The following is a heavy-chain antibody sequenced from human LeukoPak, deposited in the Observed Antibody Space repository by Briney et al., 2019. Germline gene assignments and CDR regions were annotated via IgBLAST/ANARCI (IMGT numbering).Heavy chain of an antibody. J-gene: IGHJ5*02. CDR3: ASQTPNRRDSPMVRDTNFDP. CDR2: ISSSGST. D-gene: IGHD3-10*01. V-gene: IGHV4-61*02. Sequence: PSETLSLTCTVSGDSISSGDYYWSWIRQPAGTGLEWIGRISSSGSTYYNPSLKSRVTISVDTSKNQFSLKLSSVTAADTAVYYCASQTPNRRDSPMVRDTNFDPWGQGTLVTVSS. CDR1: GDSISSGDYY.